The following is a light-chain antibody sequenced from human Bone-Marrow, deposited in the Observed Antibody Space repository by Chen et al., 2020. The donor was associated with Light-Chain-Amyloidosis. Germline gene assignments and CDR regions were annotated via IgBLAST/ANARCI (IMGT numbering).Light chain of an antibody. Sequence: QSVLTQPPSVSAAPGQRVTISCSGSSSNIGNNYVSWYQQFPGTAPTLLIYDNDKRPSGIPDVFSGSKSGTSATLGITGLQTGDEADYFCGAWDSSRNTWVFGGGTKLTVL. CDR2: DND. V-gene: IGLV1-51*01. CDR3: GAWDSSRNTWV. J-gene: IGLJ3*02. CDR1: SSNIGNNY.